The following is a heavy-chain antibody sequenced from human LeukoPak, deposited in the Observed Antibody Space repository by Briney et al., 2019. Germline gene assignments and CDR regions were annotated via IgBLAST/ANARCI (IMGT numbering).Heavy chain of an antibody. J-gene: IGHJ6*03. CDR1: GFTFSSYA. CDR2: ISGSGGST. V-gene: IGHV3-23*01. CDR3: AREGHRLSAYYMDV. Sequence: GGSLRLSCAASGFTFSSYAMSWVRQAPGKGLEWVSAISGSGGSTYYADSVKGRFTISRDNSKNTLYLQMNSLRAEDTAVYYCAREGHRLSAYYMDVWGKGTTVTVSS.